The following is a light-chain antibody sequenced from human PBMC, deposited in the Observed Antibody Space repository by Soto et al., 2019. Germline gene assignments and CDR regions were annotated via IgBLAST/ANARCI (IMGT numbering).Light chain of an antibody. J-gene: IGKJ2*01. CDR1: QSVSTT. CDR3: QQYTNWPPYT. V-gene: IGKV3-15*01. CDR2: GAS. Sequence: EIVMTQSPATLSVSPGERATLSCRASQSVSTTLAWYQQKPGQSPRLLIYGASTRAADIPARFSGSGSGTEFTLTIDILQSEDFAVYYCQQYTNWPPYTFGPGTKLEIK.